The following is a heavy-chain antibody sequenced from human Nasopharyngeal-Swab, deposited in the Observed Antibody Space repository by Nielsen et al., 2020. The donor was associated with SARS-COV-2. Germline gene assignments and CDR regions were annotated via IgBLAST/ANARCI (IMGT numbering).Heavy chain of an antibody. CDR2: IGTAGDT. V-gene: IGHV3-13*04. CDR1: GFTFSSYD. Sequence: GESLKISCAASGFTFSSYDMHWVRQATGKGLEWVSAIGTAGDTYYPGSVKGRFTISRENAKNSLYLQMNSLRAGDTAVYYCARRHGANYYYGMDVWGQGTTVTVSS. J-gene: IGHJ6*02. CDR3: ARRHGANYYYGMDV. D-gene: IGHD3-10*01.